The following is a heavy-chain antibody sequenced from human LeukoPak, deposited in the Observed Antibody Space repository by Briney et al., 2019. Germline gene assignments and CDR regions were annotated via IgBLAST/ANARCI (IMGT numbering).Heavy chain of an antibody. Sequence: GGSLRLSCAGPGFTVSSTYMSWVRQAPGKGLEWVSVIYGGTSTYYADSVKGRSTISRDDSRNTLYLQMSSLRAEDTAVYYCASRYEGASYYYYGMDVWGQGTTVTVSS. CDR2: IYGGTST. J-gene: IGHJ6*02. D-gene: IGHD1-14*01. CDR3: ASRYEGASYYYYGMDV. CDR1: GFTVSSTY. V-gene: IGHV3-66*01.